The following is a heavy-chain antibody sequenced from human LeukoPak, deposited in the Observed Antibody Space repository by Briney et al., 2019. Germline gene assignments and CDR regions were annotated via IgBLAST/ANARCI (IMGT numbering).Heavy chain of an antibody. CDR3: ARWGISSGWYRASNWFDP. Sequence: SETLSLTCAVYGGSFSGYYWSWIRQPPGKGLEWIGEINHSGSTNYNPSLKSRVTISVGTSKNQFSLKLSSVTAADTAVYYCARWGISSGWYRASNWFDPWGQGTLVTVSS. D-gene: IGHD6-19*01. CDR2: INHSGST. V-gene: IGHV4-34*01. CDR1: GGSFSGYY. J-gene: IGHJ5*02.